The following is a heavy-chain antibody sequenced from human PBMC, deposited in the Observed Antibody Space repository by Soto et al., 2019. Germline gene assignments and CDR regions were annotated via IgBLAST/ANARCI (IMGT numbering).Heavy chain of an antibody. CDR1: GGTFSSYA. D-gene: IGHD4-17*01. Sequence: SVKVSCKASGGTFSSYAISWVRQAPGQGLEWMGGIIPIFGTANYAQKFQGRVTITADESTSTAYMELSSLRSEDTAVYYCARVDDYGDYWFDPWGQGTLVTVSS. CDR3: ARVDDYGDYWFDP. J-gene: IGHJ5*02. CDR2: IIPIFGTA. V-gene: IGHV1-69*13.